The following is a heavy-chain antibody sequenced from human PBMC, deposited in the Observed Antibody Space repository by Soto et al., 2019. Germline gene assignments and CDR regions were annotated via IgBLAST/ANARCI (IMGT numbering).Heavy chain of an antibody. J-gene: IGHJ6*02. Sequence: GASVKVSCKASGYTFTGYYMHWVRQAPGQGLEWMGWINPNSGGTNYAQKFQGRVTMTRDTSISTAYMELSRPRSDDTAVYYCASIPKHYDFWSGYYRYYGMDVWGQGTTVTVSS. CDR2: INPNSGGT. V-gene: IGHV1-2*02. D-gene: IGHD3-3*01. CDR1: GYTFTGYY. CDR3: ASIPKHYDFWSGYYRYYGMDV.